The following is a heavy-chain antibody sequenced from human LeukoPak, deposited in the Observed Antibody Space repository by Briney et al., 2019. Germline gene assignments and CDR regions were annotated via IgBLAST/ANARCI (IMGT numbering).Heavy chain of an antibody. V-gene: IGHV3-23*01. Sequence: PGGSLRLSCAASGFTFSSYAMSWVRQAPGKGLEWVSAISGSGGSTYYADSVKGRFTISRDNSKNTLYLQMNSLRAEDTAVYYCAKRVGYYDSSGHFDYWGQGTLVTVSS. CDR2: ISGSGGST. CDR1: GFTFSSYA. D-gene: IGHD3-22*01. J-gene: IGHJ4*02. CDR3: AKRVGYYDSSGHFDY.